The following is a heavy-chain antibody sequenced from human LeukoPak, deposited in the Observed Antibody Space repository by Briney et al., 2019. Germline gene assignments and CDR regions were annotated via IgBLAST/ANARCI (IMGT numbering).Heavy chain of an antibody. CDR3: ARDLSYSDSYWWLDP. CDR1: GYTFTSHY. Sequence: ASVKVSCKASGYTFTSHYMHWVRQAPGQGLEWMGVINPSGDTTHYGQKFQGRVTITRDTSTSTLYMELSSLRSEDTAVYYCARDLSYSDSYWWLDPWSQGTLVTVSS. J-gene: IGHJ5*02. CDR2: INPSGDTT. D-gene: IGHD4-11*01. V-gene: IGHV1-46*01.